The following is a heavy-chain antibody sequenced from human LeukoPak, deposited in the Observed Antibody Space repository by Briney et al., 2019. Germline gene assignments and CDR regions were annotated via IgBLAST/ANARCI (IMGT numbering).Heavy chain of an antibody. D-gene: IGHD3-22*01. CDR3: ARVGGYYYDSSGYYSPNWFDP. Sequence: SETLSLTCTVSGGSISSSSYYWGWIRQPPGKGLEWIGSIYYSGSTYYNPSLKSRVTISVDTSKDQFSLKLSSVTAADTAVYYCARVGGYYYDSSGYYSPNWFDPWGQGTLVTVSS. J-gene: IGHJ5*02. CDR2: IYYSGST. CDR1: GGSISSSSYY. V-gene: IGHV4-39*07.